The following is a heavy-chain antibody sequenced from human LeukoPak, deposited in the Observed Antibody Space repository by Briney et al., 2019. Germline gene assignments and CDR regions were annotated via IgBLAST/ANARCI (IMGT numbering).Heavy chain of an antibody. CDR3: AKGIGIYYYYGMDV. CDR1: GFTFSSNA. D-gene: IGHD1-14*01. V-gene: IGHV3-23*01. Sequence: PGGSLRLSCAASGFTFSSNAMSWVRQAPGKGLEWVSAISGSGGSTYYADSVKGRFTISRDNSKNTLYLQMNSLRAEDTAVYYCAKGIGIYYYYGMDVWGHGTTVTVSS. CDR2: ISGSGGST. J-gene: IGHJ6*02.